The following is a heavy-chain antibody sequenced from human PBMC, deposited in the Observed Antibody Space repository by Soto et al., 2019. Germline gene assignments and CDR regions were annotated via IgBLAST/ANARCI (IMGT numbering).Heavy chain of an antibody. CDR2: IHYSGGT. Sequence: QVQLQESGPGLVKPSETLSLTCAVSGGSISGYSWSWFRKPPGRELEWIGNIHYSGGTNSNPSLKSRVPISLDTSKIQFSLQLTSVTAADTAVYYCARRTNYGTAWYPDCWGQGTLVTVSS. D-gene: IGHD6-19*01. V-gene: IGHV4-59*08. J-gene: IGHJ4*02. CDR1: GGSISGYS. CDR3: ARRTNYGTAWYPDC.